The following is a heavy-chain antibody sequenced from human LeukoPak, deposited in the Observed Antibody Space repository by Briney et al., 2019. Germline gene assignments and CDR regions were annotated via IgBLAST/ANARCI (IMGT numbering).Heavy chain of an antibody. CDR1: GGSISNHY. CDR3: ARDSGKWTITRRSDYLDF. J-gene: IGHJ4*02. V-gene: IGHV4-59*11. Sequence: SETLSLTCTVSGGSISNHYWSWIRQPPGKGLEWIGVVYYSGTTHYNPSLESRVTISVNVSKNQYYLTLGSKNTADRAVYYCARDSGKWTITRRSDYLDFWGQGTLVTVSS. CDR2: VYYSGTT. D-gene: IGHD3-3*01.